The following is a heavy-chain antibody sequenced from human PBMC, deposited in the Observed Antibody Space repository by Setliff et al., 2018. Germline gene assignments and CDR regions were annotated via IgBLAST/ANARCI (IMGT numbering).Heavy chain of an antibody. Sequence: ASVKVSCKASGGTFSSYAISWVRQAPGKGLEWMGGFDPEDSETIYAQKFQGRVTMTEDTSTDTAYMELRSLRSDDTAVYYCARVSEAAAAGFDYWAREPWSPSPQ. CDR1: GGTFSSYA. CDR3: ARVSEAAAAGFDY. J-gene: IGHJ4*02. V-gene: IGHV1-24*01. D-gene: IGHD6-13*01. CDR2: FDPEDSET.